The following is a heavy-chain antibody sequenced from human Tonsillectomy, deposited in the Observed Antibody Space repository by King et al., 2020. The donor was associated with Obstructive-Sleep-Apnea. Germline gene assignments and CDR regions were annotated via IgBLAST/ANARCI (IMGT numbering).Heavy chain of an antibody. CDR3: ARGARDSGNYYTYQDY. V-gene: IGHV4-39*07. D-gene: IGHD1-26*01. Sequence: QLQESGPRLVKPSETLSLTCSVSGGSISRTDYYWVWIRQPPGKRLEWIGGIYYSGTTYYNPSLKGRVAMLVDTSLNRFCLNLNSVTAADTAMYYCARGARDSGNYYTYQDYWGQGTLVTVAS. J-gene: IGHJ4*02. CDR1: GGSISRTDYY. CDR2: IYYSGTT.